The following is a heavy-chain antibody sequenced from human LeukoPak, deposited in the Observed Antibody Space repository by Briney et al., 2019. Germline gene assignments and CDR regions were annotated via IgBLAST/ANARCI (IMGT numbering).Heavy chain of an antibody. CDR3: ARGYCSGGSCYLVY. CDR1: GFTFSSYA. J-gene: IGHJ4*02. CDR2: ISYDGSNK. D-gene: IGHD2-15*01. Sequence: PGGSLRLSCAASGFTFSSYAMHWVRQAPGKGLEWVAVISYDGSNKYYADSVKGRFTISRDNSKNTLYLQMNSLRAEDTAVYYCARGYCSGGSCYLVYWGQGTLVTVSS. V-gene: IGHV3-30*04.